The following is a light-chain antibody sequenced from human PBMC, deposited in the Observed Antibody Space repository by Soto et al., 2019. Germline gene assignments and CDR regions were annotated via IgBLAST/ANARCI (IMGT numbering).Light chain of an antibody. Sequence: DIQMTQSPSSLSASVGDRVTITCRASQTIRYSLNWYQQKPGKAPKVLIYDASTLQSGVPPRLSGSGSGTDFALTISSLQPEDVATYYCHQSAGSRTWTFGQGTRVEAK. CDR3: HQSAGSRTWT. J-gene: IGKJ1*01. CDR1: QTIRYS. CDR2: DAS. V-gene: IGKV1-39*01.